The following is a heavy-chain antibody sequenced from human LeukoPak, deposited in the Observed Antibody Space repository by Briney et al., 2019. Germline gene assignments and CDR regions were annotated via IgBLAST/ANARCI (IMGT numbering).Heavy chain of an antibody. J-gene: IGHJ4*02. CDR2: INPNSGGT. CDR3: ARLGTRWLQSSYFDY. V-gene: IGHV1-2*02. D-gene: IGHD5-24*01. Sequence: GASVKVSCKASGYTFTGYYMHWVRQAPGQGLEWMGWINPNSGGTNYAQKFQGRVTMTRDTSISTAYMELSSLRSEDTAVYYCARLGTRWLQSSYFDYWGQGTLVTVSS. CDR1: GYTFTGYY.